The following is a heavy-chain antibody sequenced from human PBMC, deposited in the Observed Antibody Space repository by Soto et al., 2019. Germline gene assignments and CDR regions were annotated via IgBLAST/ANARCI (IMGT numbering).Heavy chain of an antibody. J-gene: IGHJ4*02. Sequence: GASVKVSCKTSGYTFTSYGINWVRQAPGQGLEWMGWISAYNGNTNYAPKLQGRVTLTTETLTSIAYMELRSLRSDDTAVYYCARDITSSSLGELDYWGQGTLVTAPQ. D-gene: IGHD6-6*01. V-gene: IGHV1-18*01. CDR2: ISAYNGNT. CDR3: ARDITSSSLGELDY. CDR1: GYTFTSYG.